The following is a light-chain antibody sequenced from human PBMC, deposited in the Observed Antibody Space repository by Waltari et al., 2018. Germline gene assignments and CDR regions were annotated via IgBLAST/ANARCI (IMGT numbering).Light chain of an antibody. CDR2: EVS. CDR3: CSYAGSSTLV. CDR1: SRDVGSYNL. J-gene: IGLJ2*01. Sequence: QSALTQPASVSGSPGQSITISCTGSSRDVGSYNLVSWYQQHPGKAPKLVIYEVSKRPPGVSNRFSGSKSGNTASLTISGLQAEDEADYYCCSYAGSSTLVFGGGTELTVL. V-gene: IGLV2-23*02.